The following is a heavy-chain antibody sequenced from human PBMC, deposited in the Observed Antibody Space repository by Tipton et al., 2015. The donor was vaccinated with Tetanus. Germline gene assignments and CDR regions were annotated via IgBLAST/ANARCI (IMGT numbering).Heavy chain of an antibody. CDR1: GFTFSGSA. V-gene: IGHV3-73*01. D-gene: IGHD5-12*01. Sequence: QLVQSGGGLVQPGGSLKLSCAASGFTFSGSAMHWVRQASGKGLEWVGRIRSKANSYATAYAASVKGRFTISRDDSKNTAYLQMNSLKTEDTAVYYCARGRGYESPYYYYGMDVWGQGTTVTVSS. CDR3: ARGRGYESPYYYYGMDV. CDR2: IRSKANSYAT. J-gene: IGHJ6*01.